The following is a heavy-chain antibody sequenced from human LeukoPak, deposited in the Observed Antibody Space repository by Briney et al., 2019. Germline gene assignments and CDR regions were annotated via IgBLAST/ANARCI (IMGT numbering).Heavy chain of an antibody. V-gene: IGHV4-59*08. J-gene: IGHJ3*02. CDR1: GGSSSSYY. CDR2: IYDSGST. Sequence: PSETLSLTCTVSGGSSSSYYWSWIRQPPGKGLEWIWYIYDSGSTSYNPSLKSRVTISGYTSKNQFSLRLSSVTAADTAVYYCARPLIGGGWHAFEIWGQGTMVTVSS. D-gene: IGHD3-22*01. CDR3: ARPLIGGGWHAFEI.